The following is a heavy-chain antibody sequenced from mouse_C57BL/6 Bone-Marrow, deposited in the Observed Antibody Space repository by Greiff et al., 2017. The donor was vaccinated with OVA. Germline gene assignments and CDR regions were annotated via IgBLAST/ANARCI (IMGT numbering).Heavy chain of an antibody. J-gene: IGHJ2*01. CDR1: GFNINNTY. V-gene: IGHV14-3*01. CDR3: ARGRVSGY. CDR2: IDPANGNT. Sequence: VQLQQSVAELVRPGASVKLSCTASGFNINNTYMHWVKQRPEQGLEWIGRIDPANGNTKYAPKFQGKATITADTSSNTAYLQLSSLTSEDTAIYYCARGRVSGYWGQGTTLTVSS.